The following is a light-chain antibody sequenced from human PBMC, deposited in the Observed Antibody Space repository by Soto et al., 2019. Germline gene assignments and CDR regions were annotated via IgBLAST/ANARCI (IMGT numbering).Light chain of an antibody. V-gene: IGLV1-47*02. CDR1: RSNIGGYNY. Sequence: QSVLTQPPSAAGTPGQRVTISCSGGRSNIGGYNYVYWFQQYPGTAPQVFVFGTNLRPSGVPDRFSASKSGTSGSLTISGLRFEDEAEYYCAAWDDSLRVVLFGGGTKLTVL. J-gene: IGLJ2*01. CDR2: GTN. CDR3: AAWDDSLRVVL.